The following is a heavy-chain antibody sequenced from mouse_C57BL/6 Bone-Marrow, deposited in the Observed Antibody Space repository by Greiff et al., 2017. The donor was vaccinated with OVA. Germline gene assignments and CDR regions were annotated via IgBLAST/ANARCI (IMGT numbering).Heavy chain of an antibody. Sequence: VQLKESGPGLVKPSQSLSLTCSVTGYSITSGYYWNWIRQFPGNKLEWMGYISYDGSNHYHPSLKNRISITRDTSKNQFFLKLNSVTTEDTATYYCAGLLRSYYFDYWGQGTTLTVSS. CDR2: ISYDGSN. V-gene: IGHV3-6*01. D-gene: IGHD1-1*01. J-gene: IGHJ2*01. CDR1: GYSITSGYY. CDR3: AGLLRSYYFDY.